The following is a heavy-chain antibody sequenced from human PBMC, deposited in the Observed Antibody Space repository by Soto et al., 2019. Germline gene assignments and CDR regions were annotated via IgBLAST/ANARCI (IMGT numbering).Heavy chain of an antibody. V-gene: IGHV4-59*01. CDR3: ASGFYDSRGYSEAFDI. J-gene: IGHJ3*02. D-gene: IGHD3-22*01. CDR2: VSSSGST. Sequence: KSSETLSLTCTVSGGSISGDHWNWIRQPPGKGLEWIAYVSSSGSTKYNPSLKSRVTISIDTTKNQFSLRLRSVTAADTAVYYCASGFYDSRGYSEAFDIWGQGTKVTVSS. CDR1: GGSISGDH.